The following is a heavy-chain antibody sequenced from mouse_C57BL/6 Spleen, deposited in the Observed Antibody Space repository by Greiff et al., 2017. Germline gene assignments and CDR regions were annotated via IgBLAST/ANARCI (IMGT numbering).Heavy chain of an antibody. Sequence: QVQLKESGAELARPGASVKLSCKASGYTFTSYGISWVKQRTGQGLEWIGEIYPRSGNTYYNEKFKGKATLTADKSSSTAYMELRSLTSEDSAVYFCARWDYGNYDGSAMDDWGQGTSGTVSS. CDR3: ARWDYGNYDGSAMDD. V-gene: IGHV1-81*01. CDR1: GYTFTSYG. D-gene: IGHD2-1*01. CDR2: IYPRSGNT. J-gene: IGHJ4*01.